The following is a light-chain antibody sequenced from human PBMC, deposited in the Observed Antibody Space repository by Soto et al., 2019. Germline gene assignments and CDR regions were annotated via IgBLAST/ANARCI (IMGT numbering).Light chain of an antibody. CDR1: QSVSSSY. CDR2: AAS. Sequence: EIVSMQSPGTLSLSPGERATLSCRASQSVSSSYLAWYQQKPGQAPRLLIYAASSRATGIADRFSGSGSGTDFTLTISXLEPEDFAVYYCQHYGSSHPGFGQGTKVDIK. J-gene: IGKJ1*01. CDR3: QHYGSSHPG. V-gene: IGKV3-20*01.